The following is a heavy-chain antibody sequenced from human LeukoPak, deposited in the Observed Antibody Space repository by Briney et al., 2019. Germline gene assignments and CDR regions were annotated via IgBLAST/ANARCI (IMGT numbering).Heavy chain of an antibody. CDR2: ISGSTTAT. D-gene: IGHD6-19*01. CDR1: GFSFSNSS. V-gene: IGHV3-48*01. J-gene: IGHJ4*02. CDR3: ARVPGSSGWNYYFDY. Sequence: GGSLRLSCAASGFSFSNSSMNWVRQSPGKGLEWVSYISGSTTATYYADSVRGRFTISRDNVKKSLYLQMNSLRAEDTAVYYCARVPGSSGWNYYFDYWGQGTLVTVSS.